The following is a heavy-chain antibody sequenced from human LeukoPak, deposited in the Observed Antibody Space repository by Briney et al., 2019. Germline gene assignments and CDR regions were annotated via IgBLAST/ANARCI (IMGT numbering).Heavy chain of an antibody. V-gene: IGHV3-23*01. CDR1: GFTFSSYA. CDR2: ISGSGGST. J-gene: IGHJ4*02. D-gene: IGHD3-3*01. Sequence: GGSLRLSCAASGFTFSSYAMSWVRQAPGKGLEWVSAISGSGGSTYYADSVKGRFTISRDNSKNTLHLQMNSLRAEDTAVYYCAKDGGQGILELWGQGTLVTVSS. CDR3: AKDGGQGILEL.